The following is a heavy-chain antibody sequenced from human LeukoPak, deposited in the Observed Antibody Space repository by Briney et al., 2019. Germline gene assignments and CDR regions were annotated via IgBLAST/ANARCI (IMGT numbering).Heavy chain of an antibody. CDR2: INHSGST. D-gene: IGHD4-17*01. CDR3: ASFKRTTVTKGAFDI. J-gene: IGHJ3*02. V-gene: IGHV4-34*01. CDR1: GGSFSGYY. Sequence: SETLSLTCAVYGGSFSGYYWSWIRQPPGKGLEWIGEINHSGSTNYNPSLKSRVTISVDTSKNQFSLKLSSVTAADTAVYYCASFKRTTVTKGAFDIWGQGTTVTVSS.